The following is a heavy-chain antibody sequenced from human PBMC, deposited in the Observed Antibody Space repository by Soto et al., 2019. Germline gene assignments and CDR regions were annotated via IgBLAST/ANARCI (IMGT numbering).Heavy chain of an antibody. CDR2: INVGNGNT. D-gene: IGHD2-21*02. Sequence: QVQLVQSGAEVKKPGASVKVSCKASGYTFTSYAMHWVRQAPGQRLEWMGWINVGNGNTKYSQKFQGRVTITRDPSASTAYMELSSLRSEDTAVYYCARSIVVVTAADYWGQGTLVTVSS. V-gene: IGHV1-3*01. CDR1: GYTFTSYA. J-gene: IGHJ4*02. CDR3: ARSIVVVTAADY.